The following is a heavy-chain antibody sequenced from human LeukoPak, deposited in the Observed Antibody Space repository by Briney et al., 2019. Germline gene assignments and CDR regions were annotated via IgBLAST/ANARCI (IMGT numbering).Heavy chain of an antibody. CDR3: ANQIYGDLYYYYYYYMDV. V-gene: IGHV4-39*07. Sequence: SETLSLTCTVSGGSISSSSYYWGWIRQPPGKGLEWIGSIYYSGSTYYNPSLKSRVTISVDTSKNQFSLKLSSVTAADTAVYDCANQIYGDLYYYYYYYMDVWGKGTTVTVSS. D-gene: IGHD4-17*01. CDR2: IYYSGST. J-gene: IGHJ6*03. CDR1: GGSISSSSYY.